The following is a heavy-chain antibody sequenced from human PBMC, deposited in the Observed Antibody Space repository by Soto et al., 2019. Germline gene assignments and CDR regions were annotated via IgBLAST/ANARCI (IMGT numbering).Heavy chain of an antibody. D-gene: IGHD6-19*01. V-gene: IGHV3-23*01. CDR2: IRVGGGDT. CDR1: GFTFSSSA. J-gene: IGHJ5*02. Sequence: EVRLLESGGGLAQPGGSRRLSCAASGFTFSSSAMNWVRQAPGKGLEWVSSIRVGGGDTFYADSVRGRFTVSRDISRNTLYLQMNSLRPVDTVIYHCAKCSVGSVRTSGWCNWFDPWGQGTLVTVSS. CDR3: AKCSVGSVRTSGWCNWFDP.